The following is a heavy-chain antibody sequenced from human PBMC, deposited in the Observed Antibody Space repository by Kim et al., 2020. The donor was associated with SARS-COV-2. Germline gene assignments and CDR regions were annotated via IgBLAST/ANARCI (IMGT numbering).Heavy chain of an antibody. V-gene: IGHV1-2*02. J-gene: IGHJ6*02. CDR1: GYTFTDYS. CDR3: ARGDTVVASRYYYAMDV. CDR2: ISTDSGAT. Sequence: ASVKVSCKASGYTFTDYSIHWVRQAPGRGLEWMVWISTDSGATNNAQKFQERITLTRDTSINTTYMELRSLRSDDTAAYFCARGDTVVASRYYYAMDVWGQGTTVTVSS. D-gene: IGHD2-21*01.